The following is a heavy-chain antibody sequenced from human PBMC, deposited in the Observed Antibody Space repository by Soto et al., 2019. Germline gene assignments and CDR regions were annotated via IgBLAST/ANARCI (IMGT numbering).Heavy chain of an antibody. J-gene: IGHJ4*02. V-gene: IGHV4-39*01. CDR2: IYYSGST. Sequence: ASETLSLTCTVSGGSISSSSYYWGWIRQPPGKGLEWIGSIYYSGSTYYNPSLKSRVTISVDTSKNQFSLKLSSVTAADTAVYYCASPIAAPAPFDYWGQGTLVTVSS. CDR3: ASPIAAPAPFDY. D-gene: IGHD6-6*01. CDR1: GGSISSSSYY.